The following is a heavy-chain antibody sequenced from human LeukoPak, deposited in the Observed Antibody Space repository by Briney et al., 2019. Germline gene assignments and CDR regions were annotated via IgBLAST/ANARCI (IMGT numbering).Heavy chain of an antibody. V-gene: IGHV3-33*05. CDR3: ARDSITGDNSLDF. CDR2: ITNDGNYE. D-gene: IGHD7-27*01. J-gene: IGHJ4*02. CDR1: GFTFSTYG. Sequence: GGSLRLSCAASGFTFSTYGMHWVRQAPGKGLEWGAVITNDGNYEKYADAVRGRFTISRDNSKNTLYLQMNNLSAEDTAVYYCARDSITGDNSLDFWGRGTLVTVSS.